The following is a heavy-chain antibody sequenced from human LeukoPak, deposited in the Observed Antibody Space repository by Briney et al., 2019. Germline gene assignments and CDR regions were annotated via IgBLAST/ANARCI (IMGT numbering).Heavy chain of an antibody. Sequence: GGSLRLSCAASRFTFSNYWMSWVRQAPGKGLEWVANIKQDGSKTYYVDSVKGRFTVSRDNAKNSLYLQMNSLRVEDTAVYYCASDPPWANDAFDIWGQGTMVTVSS. D-gene: IGHD7-27*01. CDR3: ASDPPWANDAFDI. V-gene: IGHV3-7*01. CDR1: RFTFSNYW. CDR2: IKQDGSKT. J-gene: IGHJ3*02.